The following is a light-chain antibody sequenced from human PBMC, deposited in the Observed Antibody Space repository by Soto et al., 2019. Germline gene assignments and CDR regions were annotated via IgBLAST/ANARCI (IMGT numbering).Light chain of an antibody. J-gene: IGKJ1*01. CDR2: GAS. CDR3: QQYNVYSWT. Sequence: EIVLTQSPGALSLSPGDIATLSCRASQSVSSNFLAWYQQKPGQAPRLLIYGASNRATGIPDRFSGGGSGTEFTLTISSLQPDDVAIYYCQQYNVYSWTFGQGTKVDIK. CDR1: QSVSSNF. V-gene: IGKV3-20*01.